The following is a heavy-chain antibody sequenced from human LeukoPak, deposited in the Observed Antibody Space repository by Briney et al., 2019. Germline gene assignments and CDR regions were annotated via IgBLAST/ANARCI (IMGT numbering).Heavy chain of an antibody. CDR3: ASEVMVRGVITGDY. Sequence: PGGSLRLSCAASGFTFSSYAMSWVRQAPGKGLEWVSAISGSGGSTYYADSVKGRFTISRDNSKNTLYLQMNSLRAEDTAVYYCASEVMVRGVITGDYWGQGTLVTVSS. V-gene: IGHV3-23*01. CDR1: GFTFSSYA. CDR2: ISGSGGST. J-gene: IGHJ4*02. D-gene: IGHD3-10*01.